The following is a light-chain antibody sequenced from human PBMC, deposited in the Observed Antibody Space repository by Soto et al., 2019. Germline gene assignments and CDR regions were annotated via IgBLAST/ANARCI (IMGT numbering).Light chain of an antibody. CDR3: SSYAGSNNLV. J-gene: IGLJ3*02. CDR2: EVT. Sequence: QSVLTQPPSASGSPGQSVTISCTGTSSDVGGNNYVSWYQQHPGKAPKLMIYEVTERPSGVPDRFSGSKSGNTASLTVSGLQAEDEADYYCSSYAGSNNLVFGRGTKLTVL. V-gene: IGLV2-8*01. CDR1: SSDVGGNNY.